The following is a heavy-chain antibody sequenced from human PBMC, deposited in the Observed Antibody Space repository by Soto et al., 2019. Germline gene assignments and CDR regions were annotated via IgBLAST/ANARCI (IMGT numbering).Heavy chain of an antibody. J-gene: IGHJ4*02. CDR3: ARDRGGVYHYDSRRSSFDH. V-gene: IGHV1-69*13. D-gene: IGHD3-22*01. CDR2: IIPIFGTA. CDR1: GGTFSSYA. Sequence: ASVKISCKASGGTFSSYAISWVRQAPGQGLEWMGGIIPIFGTANYAQRFQGRVTITADESTSTAYMELSSLRSEGTAVYYCARDRGGVYHYDSRRSSFDHWGQGTLVTVSS.